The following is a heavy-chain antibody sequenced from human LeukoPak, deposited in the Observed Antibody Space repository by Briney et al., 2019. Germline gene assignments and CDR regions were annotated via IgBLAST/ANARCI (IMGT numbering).Heavy chain of an antibody. V-gene: IGHV3-53*01. J-gene: IGHJ4*02. Sequence: GGSLRLSCAVSGFPFSTFWMSWVRQAPGKGLEWVSVIYSGGSTHYADSVKGRFTISRDNSKNTLYLQMNSLRAEDTAIYYCARDTAGSGFDYWGQGTLVTVSS. D-gene: IGHD3-10*01. CDR2: IYSGGST. CDR1: GFPFSTFW. CDR3: ARDTAGSGFDY.